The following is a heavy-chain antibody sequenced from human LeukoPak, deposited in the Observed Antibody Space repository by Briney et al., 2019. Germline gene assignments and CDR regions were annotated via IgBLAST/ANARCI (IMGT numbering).Heavy chain of an antibody. Sequence: SETLSLTCTVSGGSISSSSYYWGWIRQPPGKGLEWIGYIYYSGSTNYNPSLKSRVTISVDTSKNQFSLKLSSVTAADTAVYYCARDLEKLDAFDIWGQGTMVTVSS. CDR3: ARDLEKLDAFDI. J-gene: IGHJ3*02. V-gene: IGHV4-61*01. CDR2: IYYSGST. CDR1: GGSISSSSYY.